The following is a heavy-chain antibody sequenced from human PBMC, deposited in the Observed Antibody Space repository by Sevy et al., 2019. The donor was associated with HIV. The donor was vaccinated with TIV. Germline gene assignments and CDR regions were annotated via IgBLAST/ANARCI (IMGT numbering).Heavy chain of an antibody. CDR3: AKDFSDVYYYASSATVDY. CDR2: ISGSGYST. Sequence: GGSLRLSCTASGIAFSTYAMFWVRQAPGKGLEWVSSISGSGYSTYYADSVKGRFTLSRDNSRNTLDLQMNSLRADDRAVYYCAKDFSDVYYYASSATVDYWGQGTLVTVSS. J-gene: IGHJ4*02. D-gene: IGHD3-22*01. V-gene: IGHV3-23*01. CDR1: GIAFSTYA.